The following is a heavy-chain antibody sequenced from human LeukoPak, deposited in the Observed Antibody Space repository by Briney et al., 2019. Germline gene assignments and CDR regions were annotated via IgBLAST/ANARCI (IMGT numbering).Heavy chain of an antibody. CDR3: ARAIAVAGTVGYFDY. CDR2: IYYSESA. J-gene: IGHJ4*02. V-gene: IGHV4-59*02. D-gene: IGHD6-19*01. Sequence: SETLSLTCTVSGDSVSNYYWSWIRQPPGKRLEWIGCIYYSESATYNPSLKSRVTISLDTSKNQFFLKLSSVTAADTAVYYCARAIAVAGTVGYFDYWGQGTLVTVSS. CDR1: GDSVSNYY.